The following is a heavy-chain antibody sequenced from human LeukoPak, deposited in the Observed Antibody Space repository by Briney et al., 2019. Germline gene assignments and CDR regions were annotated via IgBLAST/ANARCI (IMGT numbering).Heavy chain of an antibody. CDR1: GFTFSSYG. CDR2: ISYDGSNK. D-gene: IGHD2-21*01. V-gene: IGHV3-30*18. CDR3: AKDLKVRWVLFSFDY. J-gene: IGHJ4*02. Sequence: TGGSLRLSCAASGFTFSSYGMHWVRQAPGKGLEWVAVISYDGSNKYYADSVKGRFTISRDNSKNTLYLQMNSLRAEDTAVYYCAKDLKVRWVLFSFDYWGQGTLVTVSS.